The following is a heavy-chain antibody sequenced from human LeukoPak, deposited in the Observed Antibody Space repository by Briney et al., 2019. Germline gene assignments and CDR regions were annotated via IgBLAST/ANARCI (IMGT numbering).Heavy chain of an antibody. J-gene: IGHJ4*02. Sequence: GGSLRLSCTASGFTFGDYAMSWVRQAPGKGLEWVGFIRSKAYGGTTEYAASVKGRFTISRDDSKSIAYLQMNSLKTEDTAVYYCTRGGDSSGYYWGYYFDYWGQGTLVTVSS. CDR2: IRSKAYGGTT. D-gene: IGHD3-22*01. CDR3: TRGGDSSGYYWGYYFDY. V-gene: IGHV3-49*04. CDR1: GFTFGDYA.